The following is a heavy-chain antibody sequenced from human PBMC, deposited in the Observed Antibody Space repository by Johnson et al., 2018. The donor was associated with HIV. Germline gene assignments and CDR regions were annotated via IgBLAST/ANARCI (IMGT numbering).Heavy chain of an antibody. V-gene: IGHV3-66*01. Sequence: VQLVESGGGLVKPGGSLRLSCATSGFTVRTNYMNWVRQAPGKGLEWVSVIHSGGSTYYADSVKGRFTISRDNSKNTLYLQMNSLRAEDTAVYYCARDDILTGYYDAFDIWGQGTMVTVPS. CDR1: GFTVRTNY. J-gene: IGHJ3*02. CDR2: IHSGGST. D-gene: IGHD3-9*01. CDR3: ARDDILTGYYDAFDI.